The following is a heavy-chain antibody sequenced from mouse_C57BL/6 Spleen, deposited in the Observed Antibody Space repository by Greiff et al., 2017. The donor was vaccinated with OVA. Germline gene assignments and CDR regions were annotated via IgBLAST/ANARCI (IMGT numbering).Heavy chain of an antibody. CDR2: INPNYGTT. D-gene: IGHD1-1*01. CDR3: ARRRNYGSSYAMDY. V-gene: IGHV1-39*01. Sequence: VQLQQSGPELVKPGDSVKISCKASGYSFTDYNMNWVKQSNGKSLEWIGVINPNYGTTSYNQKFKGKATLTGDQSSSTAYMQLNSLTSEDSAVYYCARRRNYGSSYAMDYWGQGTSVTVSS. CDR1: GYSFTDYN. J-gene: IGHJ4*01.